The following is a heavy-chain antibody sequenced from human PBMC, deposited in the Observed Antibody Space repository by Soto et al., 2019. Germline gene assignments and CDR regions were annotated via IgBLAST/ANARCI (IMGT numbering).Heavy chain of an antibody. D-gene: IGHD3-3*01. J-gene: IGHJ6*02. Sequence: GSLRLSCAASGFTFSSYGMHWVRQAPGKGLEWVAVISYDGSNKYYADSVKGRFTISRDNSKNTLYLQMNSLRAEDTAVYYCAKAYPGAYYDFWSGYYPDYYYYGMDVWGQGTTVTVSS. CDR1: GFTFSSYG. CDR3: AKAYPGAYYDFWSGYYPDYYYYGMDV. CDR2: ISYDGSNK. V-gene: IGHV3-30*18.